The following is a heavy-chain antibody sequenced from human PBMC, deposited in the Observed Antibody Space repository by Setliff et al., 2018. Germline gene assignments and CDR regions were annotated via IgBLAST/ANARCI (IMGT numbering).Heavy chain of an antibody. CDR1: EFTFSSYS. J-gene: IGHJ4*02. D-gene: IGHD2-15*01. Sequence: GGSLRLSCAASEFTFSSYSMNWVRQAPGKGLEWVSSISSSSSYIYYADSVKGRFTISRDNSKNILYLQMNSLTADDTAVYYCARGSGDHCSGASCYFLHWGQGSLVTVSS. CDR2: ISSSSSYI. CDR3: ARGSGDHCSGASCYFLH. V-gene: IGHV3-21*04.